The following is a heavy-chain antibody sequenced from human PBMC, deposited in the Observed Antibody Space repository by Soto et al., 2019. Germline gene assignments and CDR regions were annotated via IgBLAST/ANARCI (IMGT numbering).Heavy chain of an antibody. CDR1: GYSFTSYW. Sequence: GESLKISCKGSGYSFTSYWIGWVRQMPGKGLEWMGIIYPGDSDTRYSPSFQGQVTISADKSISTAYLQWSSLKASDTAMYYCARFLAAAGTRDDAFDIWGQGTMVTVSS. CDR3: ARFLAAAGTRDDAFDI. J-gene: IGHJ3*02. D-gene: IGHD6-13*01. CDR2: IYPGDSDT. V-gene: IGHV5-51*01.